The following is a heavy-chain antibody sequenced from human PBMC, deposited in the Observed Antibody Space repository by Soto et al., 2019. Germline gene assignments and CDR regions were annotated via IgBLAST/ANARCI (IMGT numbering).Heavy chain of an antibody. CDR3: ARLKQWLPLYNDAFDI. CDR1: GPSVSHNMAA. Sequence: SQTLCLTCSISGPSVSHNMAACNWIRHSPSSGLEWLGRTYYGSKWYNDYAVSVKSRITINPDTSKNQFSLQLNSVTPEDTAVYYWARLKQWLPLYNDAFDIWGQGTRVTVS. V-gene: IGHV6-1*01. J-gene: IGHJ3*02. CDR2: TYYGSKWYN. D-gene: IGHD6-19*01.